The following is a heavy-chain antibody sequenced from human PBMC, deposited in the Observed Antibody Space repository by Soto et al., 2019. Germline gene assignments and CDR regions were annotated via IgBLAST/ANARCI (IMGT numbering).Heavy chain of an antibody. CDR2: MHPNSGNT. CDR1: GYTFTSYD. Sequence: QVQLVQSGAEVKKPGASVKVSCKASGYTFTSYDINWVRQATGQGLEWMGWMHPNSGNTGYAQKFQGRVTMTRNSSIRTAYMELSILRYEDPAVYYGARGFRIAARPGYWGQGTLVTVSS. V-gene: IGHV1-8*01. J-gene: IGHJ4*02. CDR3: ARGFRIAARPGY. D-gene: IGHD6-6*01.